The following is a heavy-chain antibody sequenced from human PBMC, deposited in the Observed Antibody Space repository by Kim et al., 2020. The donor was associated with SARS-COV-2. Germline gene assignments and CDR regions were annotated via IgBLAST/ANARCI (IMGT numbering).Heavy chain of an antibody. Sequence: SETLSLTCTVSGGSISSSSYYWGWIRQPPGKGLEWIGSIYYSGSTYYNPSLKSRVTISVDTSKNQFSLKLSSVTAADTAVYYCARDRLARFQDYYYGMDVWGQGTTVTVSS. CDR2: IYYSGST. D-gene: IGHD3-3*02. CDR1: GGSISSSSYY. J-gene: IGHJ6*02. CDR3: ARDRLARFQDYYYGMDV. V-gene: IGHV4-39*07.